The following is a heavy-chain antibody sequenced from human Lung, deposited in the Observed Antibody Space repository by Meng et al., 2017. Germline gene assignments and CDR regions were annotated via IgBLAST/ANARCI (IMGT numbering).Heavy chain of an antibody. D-gene: IGHD6-25*01. V-gene: IGHV1-2*02. CDR1: GYTFTGYN. Sequence: QVQLVQSGAAVKSPGASVKVSCKASGYTFTGYNMHWVRQAPGQGLEWMGWIKPNSGDTNYAQKFQGRVTMTRDTSISTAYMELSRLKYDDTAVYYCARGFGSSGSGYWGQGTLVTVSS. J-gene: IGHJ4*02. CDR2: IKPNSGDT. CDR3: ARGFGSSGSGY.